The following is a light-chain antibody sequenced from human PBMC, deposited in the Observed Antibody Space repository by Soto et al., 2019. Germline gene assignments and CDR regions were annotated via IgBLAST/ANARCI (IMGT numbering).Light chain of an antibody. Sequence: EIVMTQSPLSLPVTPGEPAAFSCRSSQSLRHSNGYNYLDWYLQKSGQSPQLLIYLGSTRASGVPDRFSGSGSGTDFTLKISRVEAEDVGVYYCMQALQTPPWTFGQGTKVDIK. J-gene: IGKJ1*01. CDR3: MQALQTPPWT. CDR1: QSLRHSNGYNY. CDR2: LGS. V-gene: IGKV2-28*01.